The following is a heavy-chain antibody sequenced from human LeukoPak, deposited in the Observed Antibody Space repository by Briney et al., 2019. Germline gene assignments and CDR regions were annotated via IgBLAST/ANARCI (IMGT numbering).Heavy chain of an antibody. CDR3: ARDLGYYDGFQH. Sequence: SETLSLTCTVSGGSISGYYWSWIRQPPGKGLEWIGYIYYSGSTNYNPSLKSRVTISVDTSKNQFSLKLSSVTAADTAVYYCARDLGYYDGFQHWGQGTLVTVSS. J-gene: IGHJ1*01. CDR1: GGSISGYY. D-gene: IGHD3-22*01. CDR2: IYYSGST. V-gene: IGHV4-59*12.